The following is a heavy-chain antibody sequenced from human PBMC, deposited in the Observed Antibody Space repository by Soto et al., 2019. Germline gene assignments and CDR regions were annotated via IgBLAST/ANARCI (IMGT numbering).Heavy chain of an antibody. D-gene: IGHD6-19*01. CDR1: GFSLSTSGLG. J-gene: IGHJ4*02. Sequence: QITLKESGPTLVRPTQTLTLTCTFSGFSLSTSGLGVGWIRQPPGKALEWLALIYWNDDKRYSPSLKARLTITKDTSKNQFALTMTNIDPVDTATYYCAHRPSGWYLYDYWGQVTLDTVSS. V-gene: IGHV2-5*01. CDR3: AHRPSGWYLYDY. CDR2: IYWNDDK.